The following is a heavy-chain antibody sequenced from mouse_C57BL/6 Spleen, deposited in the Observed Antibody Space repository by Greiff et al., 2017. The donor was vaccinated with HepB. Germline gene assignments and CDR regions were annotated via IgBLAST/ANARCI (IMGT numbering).Heavy chain of an antibody. Sequence: EVQLVESGPELVKPGDSVKISCKASGYSFTGYFMNWVMQSHGKSLEWIGRINPYNGDTFYNQKFKGKATLTVDKSSSTAHMELRSLTSEDSAVYYCARTTVVAHYYAMDYWGQGPSVTVSS. V-gene: IGHV1-20*01. CDR1: GYSFTGYF. CDR3: ARTTVVAHYYAMDY. D-gene: IGHD1-1*01. CDR2: INPYNGDT. J-gene: IGHJ4*01.